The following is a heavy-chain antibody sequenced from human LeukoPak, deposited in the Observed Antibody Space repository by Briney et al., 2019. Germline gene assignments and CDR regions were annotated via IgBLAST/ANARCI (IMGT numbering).Heavy chain of an antibody. Sequence: GGSLRLSCTASGFTFGDYAMSWVRQAPGKGLEWVGFIRSKAYGATTEYAASVKGRFTISRDDSKSIAYLQMNSLKTEDTAVYYCTRGPPGVTVTYFQHWGQGTLVTVSS. V-gene: IGHV3-49*04. D-gene: IGHD4-11*01. CDR2: IRSKAYGATT. CDR1: GFTFGDYA. J-gene: IGHJ1*01. CDR3: TRGPPGVTVTYFQH.